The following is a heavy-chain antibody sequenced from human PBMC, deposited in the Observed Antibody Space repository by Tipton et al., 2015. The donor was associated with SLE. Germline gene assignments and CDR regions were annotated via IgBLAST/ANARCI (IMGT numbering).Heavy chain of an antibody. V-gene: IGHV4-39*07. CDR1: GGSISSTSYY. CDR2: INHSGST. D-gene: IGHD7-27*01. Sequence: TLSLTCTVSGGSISSTSYYWSWIRQPPGKGLEWIGEINHSGSTNYNPSLKSRDTISVDRSKNQFSVKLSSVTAADTAVYYCAGGNWGSYYFDYWGQGTLVTVSS. CDR3: AGGNWGSYYFDY. J-gene: IGHJ4*02.